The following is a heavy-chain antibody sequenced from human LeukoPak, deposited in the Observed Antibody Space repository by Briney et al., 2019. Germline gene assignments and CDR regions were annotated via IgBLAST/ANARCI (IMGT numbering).Heavy chain of an antibody. J-gene: IGHJ4*02. CDR1: GVSISSSNSY. Sequence: SETLSLTCTVSGVSISSSNSYWGWIRQPPGKGLEWIASIYYTGNTYYNTSLKSRVTISIESSKNQISLRLTSVTAADTAVYYCARGISSGYYLGWGQGTLVTVSS. V-gene: IGHV4-39*07. D-gene: IGHD3-22*01. CDR2: IYYTGNT. CDR3: ARGISSGYYLG.